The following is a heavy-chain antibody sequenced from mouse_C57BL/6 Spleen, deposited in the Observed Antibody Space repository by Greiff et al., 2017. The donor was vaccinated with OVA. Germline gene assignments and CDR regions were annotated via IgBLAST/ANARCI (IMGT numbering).Heavy chain of an antibody. CDR1: GFTFSDYG. CDR3: ARRSNYGGYYAMDD. Sequence: EVKVVESGGGLVKPGGSLKLSCAASGFTFSDYGMHWVRQAPEKGLEWVAYISSGSSTIYYADTVKGRFTISRDNAKNTLFLQMTSLRSEDTAMYYCARRSNYGGYYAMDDWGQGTSVTVSS. J-gene: IGHJ4*01. V-gene: IGHV5-17*01. D-gene: IGHD2-5*01. CDR2: ISSGSSTI.